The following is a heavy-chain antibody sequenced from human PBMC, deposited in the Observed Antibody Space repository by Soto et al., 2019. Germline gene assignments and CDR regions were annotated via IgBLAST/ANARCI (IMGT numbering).Heavy chain of an antibody. CDR3: ARDQAVTTGPLDTSAPYYYGMDV. D-gene: IGHD4-17*01. J-gene: IGHJ6*02. CDR2: ISAYNGNT. CDR1: GYTFTSYG. Sequence: QVQLVQSGAEVKKPGASVKVSCKASGYTFTSYGISRVRQAPGQGLEWMGWISAYNGNTNYAQKLQGRVTMTTDTSTSTAYMELRSLRSDDTAVYYCARDQAVTTGPLDTSAPYYYGMDVWGQGTTVTVSS. V-gene: IGHV1-18*01.